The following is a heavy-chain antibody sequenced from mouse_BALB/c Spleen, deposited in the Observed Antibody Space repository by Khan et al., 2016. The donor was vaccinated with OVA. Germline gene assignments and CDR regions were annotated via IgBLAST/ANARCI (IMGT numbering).Heavy chain of an antibody. Sequence: QVQLKESGPGLGAPSQSLSITCTVSGFSLSRYNIYWIRQPPGKSLEWLGMIWGGGGTDYNSTLKSRLSIRKDNSKSQVLLKMNSLQTDDTAMYYCARAYYRYDGYYAMDYWGQGTSVTVSS. D-gene: IGHD2-14*01. J-gene: IGHJ4*01. CDR1: GFSLSRYN. V-gene: IGHV2-6-4*01. CDR2: IWGGGGT. CDR3: ARAYYRYDGYYAMDY.